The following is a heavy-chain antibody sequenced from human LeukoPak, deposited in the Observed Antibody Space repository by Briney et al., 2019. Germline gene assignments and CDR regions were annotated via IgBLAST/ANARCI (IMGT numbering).Heavy chain of an antibody. Sequence: SETLSLTCTVSGGSISSSSNFWGWIRQPPGKGLEWIGSISYSGSTYYNPSLESRVTISVDTSKNQFSLKLSSVTAADTAVYYCARLTPYSGCPLGDYWGQGTLVTVSS. CDR2: ISYSGST. CDR1: GGSISSSSNF. J-gene: IGHJ4*02. CDR3: ARLTPYSGCPLGDY. V-gene: IGHV4-39*01. D-gene: IGHD1-26*01.